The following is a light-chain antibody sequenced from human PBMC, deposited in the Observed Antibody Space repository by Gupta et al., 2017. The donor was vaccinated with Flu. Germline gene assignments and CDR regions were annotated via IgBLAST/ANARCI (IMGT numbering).Light chain of an antibody. J-gene: IGLJ1*01. CDR3: CSYAGRYILV. Sequence: QSALTQTRSVSGSPGQSVTISCTGTSSDVGGYNYVSWYQHHPGKAPKLMIHDVNRRPSGVPDRFSGSKSGNTASLTISVLQDEDEADYYSCSYAGRYILVFGTGTKVTVL. V-gene: IGLV2-11*01. CDR2: DVN. CDR1: SSDVGGYNY.